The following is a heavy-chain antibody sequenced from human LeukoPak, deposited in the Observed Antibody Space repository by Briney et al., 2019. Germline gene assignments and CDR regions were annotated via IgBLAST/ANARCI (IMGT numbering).Heavy chain of an antibody. Sequence: GASVKVSCKASGYTFTSYYMHWVRQAPGQGLEWMGIINPSGGSTSYAQKFQGRVTMTRDMSTSTAYMELRSLRSDDTAVYYCARVHLYDYVWGSYLYGYWGQGTLVTVSS. CDR2: INPSGGST. V-gene: IGHV1-46*01. D-gene: IGHD3-16*02. CDR3: ARVHLYDYVWGSYLYGY. J-gene: IGHJ4*02. CDR1: GYTFTSYY.